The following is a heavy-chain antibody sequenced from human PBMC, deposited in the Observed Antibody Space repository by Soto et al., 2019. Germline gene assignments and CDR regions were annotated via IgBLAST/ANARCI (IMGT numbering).Heavy chain of an antibody. CDR1: GYTFTSYG. V-gene: IGHV1-18*01. CDR3: VRGPRTSKWYFDL. CDR2: ISAYNGNR. Sequence: QVQLVQSGAEVKKPGASVKVSCKASGYTFTSYGISWVRQAPGQGLEWMGWISAYNGNRNYAQKLKDRVTMTTDTATSTDYMELRSLRSDDTALYYCVRGPRTSKWYFDLWGRGTLVTVSS. J-gene: IGHJ2*01.